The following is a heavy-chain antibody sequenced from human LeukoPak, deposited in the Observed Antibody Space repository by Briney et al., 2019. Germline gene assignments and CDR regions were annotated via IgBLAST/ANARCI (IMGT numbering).Heavy chain of an antibody. CDR3: AKDITLYDSSGYFDY. CDR2: IYSGGST. D-gene: IGHD3-22*01. V-gene: IGHV3-66*01. J-gene: IGHJ4*02. CDR1: GFTVSSNY. Sequence: PGGSLRLSCAASGFTVSSNYMSWVRQAPGKGLEWVSVIYSGGSTYYADSVKGRFTISRDTSKNTLYLQMNSLRAEDTAVYYCAKDITLYDSSGYFDYWGQGTLVTVSS.